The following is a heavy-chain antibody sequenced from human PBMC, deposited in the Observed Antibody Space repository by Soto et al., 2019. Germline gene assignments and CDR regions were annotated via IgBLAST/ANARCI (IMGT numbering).Heavy chain of an antibody. V-gene: IGHV1-2*04. CDR3: ARGVSSITMIVVAPADAFDI. Sequence: XSVKVSCKASGYTFTGYYMHWVRQAPGQGLEWMGWINPNSGGTNYAQKFQGWVTMTRDTSTSTAYMGLSSLRSEDTAVYYCARGVSSITMIVVAPADAFDIWGQGTMVTVSS. D-gene: IGHD3-22*01. J-gene: IGHJ3*02. CDR1: GYTFTGYY. CDR2: INPNSGGT.